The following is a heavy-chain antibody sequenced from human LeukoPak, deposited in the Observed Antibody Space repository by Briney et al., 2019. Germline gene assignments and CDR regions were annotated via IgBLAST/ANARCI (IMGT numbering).Heavy chain of an antibody. D-gene: IGHD2-15*01. J-gene: IGHJ4*02. CDR2: ISTDGYTT. CDR1: GFTFSSYG. Sequence: GGSLRLSCAASGFTFSSYGMHWVRQAPRKGLVWVSRISTDGYTTDYADFVRGRFTASRDNTKNTWSLEMNSLRAEDTAVYYCVVGGSPGYWGQGTLVTVSS. V-gene: IGHV3-74*01. CDR3: VVGGSPGY.